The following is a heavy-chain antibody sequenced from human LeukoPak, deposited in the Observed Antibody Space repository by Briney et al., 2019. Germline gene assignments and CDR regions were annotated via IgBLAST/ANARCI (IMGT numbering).Heavy chain of an antibody. V-gene: IGHV1-69*01. Sequence: ASVKVSCKDSGGTVNSYAISWVRQAPGQGFEWMGGIIAIFGRANYVQKFQGRDTITADESTSTAYLELSSLRSEDTTVYYCARDREGVHEFDPWGQGTLVTVSS. D-gene: IGHD6-6*01. CDR2: IIAIFGRA. J-gene: IGHJ5*02. CDR3: ARDREGVHEFDP. CDR1: GGTVNSYA.